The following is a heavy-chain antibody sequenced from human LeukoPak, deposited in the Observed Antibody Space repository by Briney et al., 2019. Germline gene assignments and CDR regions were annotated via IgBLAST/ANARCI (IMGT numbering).Heavy chain of an antibody. CDR2: VYYSGST. D-gene: IGHD3-22*01. J-gene: IGHJ4*02. CDR3: ARVSMGVVSD. CDR1: GGSIISNY. Sequence: PSETLSLTCSISGGSIISNYWSWIRQPPGRGPEWIGYVYYSGSTNYNPSLKSRVTISVDTSKSQVSLKLTSVTAADTAVYYCARVSMGVVSDWGQGTLVTVSS. V-gene: IGHV4-59*01.